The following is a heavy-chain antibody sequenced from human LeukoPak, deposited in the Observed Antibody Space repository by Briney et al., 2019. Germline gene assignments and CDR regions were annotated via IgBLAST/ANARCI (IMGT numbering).Heavy chain of an antibody. D-gene: IGHD3-3*01. CDR3: ARGYDFWSTYSFDY. Sequence: SETLSLTCSVSGGTLNSFYWSWIRQPPGKGLEWIGYVYYTGNTNYNPSLKSRVTISVDTSKNQFSLKLSSVTAADTAVYYCARGYDFWSTYSFDYWGQGTLVTVSS. CDR1: GGTLNSFY. J-gene: IGHJ4*02. V-gene: IGHV4-59*01. CDR2: VYYTGNT.